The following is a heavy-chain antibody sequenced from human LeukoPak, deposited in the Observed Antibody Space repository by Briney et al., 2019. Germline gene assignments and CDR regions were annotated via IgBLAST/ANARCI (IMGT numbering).Heavy chain of an antibody. Sequence: GGSLRLSCAASGFTFSSYSMNWVRQAPGKGLEWVAVISYDGSNKYYADSVKGRFTISRDNSKNTLYLQMNSLRAEDTAVYYCARDRTAAAGKASFFDYWGQGTLVTVSS. CDR3: ARDRTAAAGKASFFDY. CDR1: GFTFSSYS. V-gene: IGHV3-30*03. D-gene: IGHD6-13*01. CDR2: ISYDGSNK. J-gene: IGHJ4*02.